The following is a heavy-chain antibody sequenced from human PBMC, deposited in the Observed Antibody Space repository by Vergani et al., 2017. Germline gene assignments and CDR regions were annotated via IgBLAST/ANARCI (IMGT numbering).Heavy chain of an antibody. V-gene: IGHV4-61*02. CDR2: IYTSGST. CDR1: GGSISSGSYY. Sequence: QVQLQESGPGLVKPSQTLSLTCTVSGGSISSGSYYWSWIRQPAGKGLEWIGRIYTSGSTNYNPSLESLVTISVDTSKNQFSLKMSSVTAADTAVYYCARERVVPAANNCFDPWGQGTLVTVSS. D-gene: IGHD2-2*01. CDR3: ARERVVPAANNCFDP. J-gene: IGHJ5*02.